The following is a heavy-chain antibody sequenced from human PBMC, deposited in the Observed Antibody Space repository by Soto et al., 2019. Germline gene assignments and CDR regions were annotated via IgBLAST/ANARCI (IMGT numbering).Heavy chain of an antibody. CDR1: GFTFSSYA. V-gene: IGHV3-23*01. CDR3: ANMITFGGVIGPLDY. D-gene: IGHD3-16*02. J-gene: IGHJ4*02. Sequence: GGSLRLSCAASGFTFSSYAMSWVRQAPGKGLEWVSAISGSGGRTYYADSVKGRFTISRDNSKNTLYLQMNSLRAEDTAVYYRANMITFGGVIGPLDYWGQGTLVTVSS. CDR2: ISGSGGRT.